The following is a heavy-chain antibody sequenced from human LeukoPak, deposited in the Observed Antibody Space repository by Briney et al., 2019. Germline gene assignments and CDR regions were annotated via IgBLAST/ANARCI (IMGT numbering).Heavy chain of an antibody. CDR2: IGGDGYEK. Sequence: GGSLRLSCAASGFTFSSYWMSWVRQAPGKGLDWVANIGGDGYEKHYVDSVKGRFTISRDNAKNLVFLQMDSLRDEDTAVYYCARSVWPEDYWGQGTLVTVSS. V-gene: IGHV3-7*01. D-gene: IGHD1-14*01. CDR1: GFTFSSYW. J-gene: IGHJ4*02. CDR3: ARSVWPEDY.